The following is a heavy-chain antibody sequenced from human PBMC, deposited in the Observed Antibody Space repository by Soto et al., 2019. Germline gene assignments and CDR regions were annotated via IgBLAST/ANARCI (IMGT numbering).Heavy chain of an antibody. CDR2: IYPRDSDT. V-gene: IGHV5-51*01. CDR1: GYSLTSYW. D-gene: IGHD4-17*01. J-gene: IGHJ6*04. CDR3: ASHPYGDSGESYSGMDV. Sequence: PGESLKISCKGSGYSLTSYWIGWVRQMPGKGLEWMGIIYPRDSDTRYSPSFQGQVTISADKSISTAYLQWSSLKASDTAMYFCASHPYGDSGESYSGMDVWGKGTTVPVSP.